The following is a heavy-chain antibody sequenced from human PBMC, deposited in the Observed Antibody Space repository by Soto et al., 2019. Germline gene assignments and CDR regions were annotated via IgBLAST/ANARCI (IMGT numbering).Heavy chain of an antibody. J-gene: IGHJ5*02. CDR1: GYSFTSYW. V-gene: IGHV5-51*01. CDR2: IYPGDSDT. CDR3: ARPYYDSSGSNPGVWFDP. D-gene: IGHD3-22*01. Sequence: RGESLKISCKGSGYSFTSYWIGWVRQMPGKGLEWMGIIYPGDSDTRYSPSFQGQVTISADKSISTAYLQWSSLKASDTAMYYCARPYYDSSGSNPGVWFDPWGQGTLVTVSS.